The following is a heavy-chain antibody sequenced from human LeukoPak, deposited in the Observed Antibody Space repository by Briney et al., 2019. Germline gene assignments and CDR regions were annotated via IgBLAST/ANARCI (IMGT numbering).Heavy chain of an antibody. Sequence: GESLKISCKVSGYTFTHNWIGWVRQKPGRGLEWLGVIFPADSNTAYNSSFRGQVTISVDKSIDTAYMQWGSLKASDSAIYYCARHRATGTWSDFDYWGQGTVVTVSS. CDR2: IFPADSNT. CDR3: ARHRATGTWSDFDY. CDR1: GYTFTHNW. V-gene: IGHV5-51*01. D-gene: IGHD1-14*01. J-gene: IGHJ4*02.